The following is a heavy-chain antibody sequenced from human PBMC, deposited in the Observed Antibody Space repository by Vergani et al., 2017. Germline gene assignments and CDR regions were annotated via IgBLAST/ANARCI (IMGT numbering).Heavy chain of an antibody. Sequence: QVQLAQSGAEVKKPGASVKVSCKASGYTFTGYYMHWVRQAPGQGLEWMGWINPNSGGTNYAQKFQGWVTMTRDTSISTAYMELSRLRSDDTAVYYCARGGQQLAGGNWFDPWGQGTLVTVSS. CDR1: GYTFTGYY. CDR2: INPNSGGT. V-gene: IGHV1-2*04. D-gene: IGHD6-13*01. J-gene: IGHJ5*02. CDR3: ARGGQQLAGGNWFDP.